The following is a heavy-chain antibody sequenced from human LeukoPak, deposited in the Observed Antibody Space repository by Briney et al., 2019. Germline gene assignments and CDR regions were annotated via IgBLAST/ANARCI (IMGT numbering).Heavy chain of an antibody. V-gene: IGHV3-23*01. CDR1: GFTFSSYA. D-gene: IGHD2-2*01. Sequence: GASLRLSCAASGFTFSSYAMSWVRQAPGKGLEWVSAISGSGGSTYYADSVKGRFTISRDNSKNTLYLQMNSLRAEDTAVYYCAKGYCSSTSCLFDYWGQGTLVTVSS. J-gene: IGHJ4*02. CDR2: ISGSGGST. CDR3: AKGYCSSTSCLFDY.